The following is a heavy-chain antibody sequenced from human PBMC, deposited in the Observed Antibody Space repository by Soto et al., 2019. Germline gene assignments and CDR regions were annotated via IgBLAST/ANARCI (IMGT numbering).Heavy chain of an antibody. CDR1: GFTFSSYS. Sequence: PGGSLRLSCAASGFTFSSYSMNWVRQAPGKGLEWVSYISSSSSTIYYADSVKGRFTISRDNAKNSLYLQMNSLRAEDTAVYYCARDFRLGILTGFEVDYWGQGTLVTVSS. V-gene: IGHV3-48*01. CDR3: ARDFRLGILTGFEVDY. J-gene: IGHJ4*02. CDR2: ISSSSSTI. D-gene: IGHD3-9*01.